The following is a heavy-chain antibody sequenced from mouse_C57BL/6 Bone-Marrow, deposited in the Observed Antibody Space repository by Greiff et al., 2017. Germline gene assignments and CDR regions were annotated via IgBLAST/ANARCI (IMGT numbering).Heavy chain of an antibody. CDR3: ARWEITTVVESYYAMDY. Sequence: EVKVVESGGGLVQPGGSLSLSCAASGFTFTDYYMSWVRQPPGKALEWLGFIRNKANGYTTEYSASVKGRFTISRDISQSILYLQMNALRAEDSATYYCARWEITTVVESYYAMDYWGQGTSVTVSS. CDR1: GFTFTDYY. CDR2: IRNKANGYTT. D-gene: IGHD1-1*01. V-gene: IGHV7-3*01. J-gene: IGHJ4*01.